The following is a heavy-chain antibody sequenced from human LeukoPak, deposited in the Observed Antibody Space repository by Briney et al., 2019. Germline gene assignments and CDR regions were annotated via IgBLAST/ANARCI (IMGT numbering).Heavy chain of an antibody. CDR2: INSGGGST. CDR1: GLTFSSSA. J-gene: IGHJ4*02. D-gene: IGHD4-17*01. Sequence: GGSLRLSCAASGLTFSSSAMTWVRQAPGRGLEWVSAINSGGGSTYYADYVKGRFTISRDNSKNTLYLQMDSLRAEDTAVYYCAKDRYSDARYFFDYWGQGTLITVSS. V-gene: IGHV3-23*01. CDR3: AKDRYSDARYFFDY.